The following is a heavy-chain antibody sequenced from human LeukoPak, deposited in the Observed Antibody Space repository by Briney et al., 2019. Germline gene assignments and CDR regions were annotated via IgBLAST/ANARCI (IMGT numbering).Heavy chain of an antibody. CDR2: ISTSGGST. CDR1: GFTFSSYA. CDR3: AKPYSSGWWGAFDI. D-gene: IGHD6-19*01. Sequence: GGSLRLSCAAPGFTFSSYAMSWVRQAPGKGLEWVSAISTSGGSTYYADSVKGRFTISRDNSKDTLFLQMNSLRAEDTAVYYCAKPYSSGWWGAFDIWGQGTMVTVSS. V-gene: IGHV3-23*01. J-gene: IGHJ3*02.